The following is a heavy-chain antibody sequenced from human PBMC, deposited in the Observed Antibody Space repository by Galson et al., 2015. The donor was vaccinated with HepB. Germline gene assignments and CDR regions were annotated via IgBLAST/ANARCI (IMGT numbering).Heavy chain of an antibody. CDR3: ARRGSRSYYYYGMDV. CDR2: VYPSDSDT. J-gene: IGHJ6*02. CDR1: GYSFTTYW. Sequence: QSGAEVKKPGESLKISCKGSGYSFTTYWVGWVRQMPGKGLEWMGIVYPSDSDTRYSPSFQGQVTISADKSISTAYLQWSSLKASDSAMYYCARRGSRSYYYYGMDVWGQGTTVTVSS. V-gene: IGHV5-51*03. D-gene: IGHD3-16*01.